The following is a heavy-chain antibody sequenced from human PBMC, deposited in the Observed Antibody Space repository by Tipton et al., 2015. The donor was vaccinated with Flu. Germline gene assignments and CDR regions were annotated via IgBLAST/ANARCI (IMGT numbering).Heavy chain of an antibody. V-gene: IGHV3-49*04. CDR2: IRSKAYGGTT. CDR1: GFTFGDYA. Sequence: SLRLSCTASGFTFGDYAMSWVRQAPGKGLEWVGFIRSKAYGGTTEYAASVKGRFTISRDDSKSIAYLQMNSLKTEDTAVYYCTRDQGYGWNYYYYYYYGMDVWGQGTTVTVSS. CDR3: TRDQGYGWNYYYYYYYGMDV. J-gene: IGHJ6*02. D-gene: IGHD5-24*01.